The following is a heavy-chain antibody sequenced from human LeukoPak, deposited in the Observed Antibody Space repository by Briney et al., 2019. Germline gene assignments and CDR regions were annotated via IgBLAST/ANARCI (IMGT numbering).Heavy chain of an antibody. CDR1: GFTFSDAW. V-gene: IGHV3-15*01. Sequence: PGGSLRISCAASGFTFSDAWMNWVRQAPGKGLEWVGRIKSKTDGGTSDYAAPVKGRFTISRDDSKNTLYVQMNSLKTEDTAVYYCMRGPPWGYWGQGTMVTVSS. CDR2: IKSKTDGGTS. J-gene: IGHJ4*02. CDR3: MRGPPWGY. D-gene: IGHD7-27*01.